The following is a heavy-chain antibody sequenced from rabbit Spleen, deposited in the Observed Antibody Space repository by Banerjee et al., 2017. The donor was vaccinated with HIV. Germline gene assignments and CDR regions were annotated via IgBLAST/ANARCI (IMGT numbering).Heavy chain of an antibody. V-gene: IGHV1S45*01. CDR2: INAITGRA. Sequence: QEQLVESGGGLVQPEGSLTLTCKASGFDFSDKAVMCWVRQAPGKGLQWIACINAITGRAVYATWAKGRFTFSKTSSTTVTLQMTSLTAADTATYFCARGANVNHDYNLWGPGTLVTVS. CDR1: GFDFSDKAV. J-gene: IGHJ4*01. CDR3: ARGANVNHDYNL. D-gene: IGHD2-1*01.